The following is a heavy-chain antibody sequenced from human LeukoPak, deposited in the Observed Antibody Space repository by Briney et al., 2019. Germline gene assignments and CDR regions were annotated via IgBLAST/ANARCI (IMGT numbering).Heavy chain of an antibody. CDR2: IGTAGDT. D-gene: IGHD3-22*01. Sequence: GGSLRLSCAASGFTFSSYDMHWVRQATGKGLEWVSAIGTAGDTYYPGSVKGRFTISRENAKNSLYLQMNGLRAGDTAVYYCARAPAGYDSSGSTYYFDYWGQGTLVTVSS. V-gene: IGHV3-13*01. J-gene: IGHJ4*02. CDR1: GFTFSSYD. CDR3: ARAPAGYDSSGSTYYFDY.